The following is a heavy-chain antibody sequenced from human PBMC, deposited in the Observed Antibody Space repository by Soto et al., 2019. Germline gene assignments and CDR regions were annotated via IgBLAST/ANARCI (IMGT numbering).Heavy chain of an antibody. D-gene: IGHD6-19*01. V-gene: IGHV3-53*01. Sequence: GGSLRLSCAASGFTVSSNYMSWVRQAPGKGLEWVSVIYSGGSTYYADSVKGRFTISGDNSKNTLYLQMNSLKAEDTAVYYCAGESGYSSGWTFDYWGQGTLVTVSS. CDR3: AGESGYSSGWTFDY. CDR2: IYSGGST. J-gene: IGHJ4*02. CDR1: GFTVSSNY.